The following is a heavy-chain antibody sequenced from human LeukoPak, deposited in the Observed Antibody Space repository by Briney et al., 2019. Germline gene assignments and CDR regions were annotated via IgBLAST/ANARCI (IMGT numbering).Heavy chain of an antibody. CDR3: ARDHGDWFDP. Sequence: PSETLSLTCAVSGGSLSGYYWSWIRQPPGKGLEWIGYIYYSGSTNYNPSLKSRVTISVDTSKNQFSLKLSSVTAADTAVYYCARDHGDWFDPWGQGTLVTVSS. D-gene: IGHD3-3*01. CDR2: IYYSGST. J-gene: IGHJ5*02. CDR1: GGSLSGYY. V-gene: IGHV4-59*01.